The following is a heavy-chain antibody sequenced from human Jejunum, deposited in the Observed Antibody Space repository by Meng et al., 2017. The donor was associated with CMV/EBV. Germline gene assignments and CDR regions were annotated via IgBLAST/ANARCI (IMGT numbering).Heavy chain of an antibody. D-gene: IGHD4-23*01. J-gene: IGHJ4*02. V-gene: IGHV3-30*02. CDR1: GFTFSSYG. CDR2: IRYDGSNK. Sequence: SCAGSGFTFSSYGMHWVRQAPGKGLEWVAFIRYDGSNKYYVDSVKGRFTISRDNSKNTLYLQMNSLRAEDTAVYYCANYGGNSPYYWGQGTLVTVSS. CDR3: ANYGGNSPYY.